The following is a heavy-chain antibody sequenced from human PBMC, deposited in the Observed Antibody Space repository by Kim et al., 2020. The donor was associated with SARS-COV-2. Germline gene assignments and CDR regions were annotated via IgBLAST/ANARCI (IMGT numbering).Heavy chain of an antibody. CDR3: AKSPTYYYGSGSYYNHYYGMDV. Sequence: GGSLRLSCAASGFTFSSYAMHWVRQAPGKGLEWVAVISYDGSNKYYADSVKGRFTISRDNSKNTLYLQMNSLRAEDTAVYYCAKSPTYYYGSGSYYNHYYGMDVWGQGTTVTVSS. V-gene: IGHV3-30*04. J-gene: IGHJ6*02. D-gene: IGHD3-10*01. CDR1: GFTFSSYA. CDR2: ISYDGSNK.